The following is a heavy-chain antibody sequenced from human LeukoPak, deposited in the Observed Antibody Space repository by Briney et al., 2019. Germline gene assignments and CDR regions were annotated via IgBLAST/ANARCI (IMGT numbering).Heavy chain of an antibody. D-gene: IGHD5-12*01. CDR2: IYNSVRT. Sequence: GSLRLSCAASGFTFSRYWMSWIRQPPGKGLEWIGYIYNSVRTNYNPSLKSRVTISVDTSKNQLSLKLSSVTAADTAVYFCVRDLVATIDHYYYGMDVWGQGTTVTVSS. CDR3: VRDLVATIDHYYYGMDV. V-gene: IGHV4-59*01. J-gene: IGHJ6*02. CDR1: GFTFSRYW.